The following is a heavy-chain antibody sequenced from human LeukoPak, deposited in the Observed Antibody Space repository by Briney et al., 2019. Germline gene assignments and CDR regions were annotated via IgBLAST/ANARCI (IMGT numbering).Heavy chain of an antibody. CDR1: GYTFTSYG. J-gene: IGHJ5*02. D-gene: IGHD6-13*01. Sequence: GASVKVSCEASGYTFTSYGISWVRQAPGQGLEWMGWISAYNGNTNYAQKLQGRVTMTTDTSTSTAYMELRSLRSDDTAVYYCARGRAAAGILRFNWFDPWGQGTLVTVSS. V-gene: IGHV1-18*01. CDR2: ISAYNGNT. CDR3: ARGRAAAGILRFNWFDP.